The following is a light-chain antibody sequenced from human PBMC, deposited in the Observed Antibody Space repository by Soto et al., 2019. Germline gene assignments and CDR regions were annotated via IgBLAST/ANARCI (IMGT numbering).Light chain of an antibody. J-gene: IGKJ1*01. CDR1: QSISAW. CDR2: DAS. V-gene: IGKV1-5*01. Sequence: DIQMGQAPSTLSASEGDRVSINCRASQSISAWLAWYQQKPGKAPKLLIYDASSLESGVPSRFSGSGSGTEFTLTISSLQPDDFATYYCQQSDSHSLRFDHGTMVDIK. CDR3: QQSDSHSLR.